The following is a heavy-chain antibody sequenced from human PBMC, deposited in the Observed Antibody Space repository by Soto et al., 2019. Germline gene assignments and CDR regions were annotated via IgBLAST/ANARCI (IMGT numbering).Heavy chain of an antibody. D-gene: IGHD2-21*02. J-gene: IGHJ4*02. CDR3: ARRANCGGDCYSFDF. Sequence: QLQLVQSGAEVKKPGSSVKVSCRASGGTFPIYTLNWVRQAPGQGLEWMGGIIPIFGTTYYGQKFQGRVSITADESTRTVYMELSSLRSEDTAIYYCARRANCGGDCYSFDFWGPGTVVIVSS. CDR2: IIPIFGTT. CDR1: GGTFPIYT. V-gene: IGHV1-69*01.